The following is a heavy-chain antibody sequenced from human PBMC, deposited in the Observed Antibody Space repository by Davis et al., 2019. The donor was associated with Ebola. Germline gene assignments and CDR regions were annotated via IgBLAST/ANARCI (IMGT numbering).Heavy chain of an antibody. V-gene: IGHV3-74*01. CDR3: ARVRSGSSFRWFDP. CDR2: INSDGSST. CDR1: GFTFSSYW. J-gene: IGHJ5*02. Sequence: GESLKISCAASGFTFSSYWMHWVRQAPGKGLVWVSRINSDGSSTSYADSVKGRFTISRDNAKNTLYLQINSLRAEDTAVYYCARVRSGSSFRWFDPWGQGTLVTVSS. D-gene: IGHD1-26*01.